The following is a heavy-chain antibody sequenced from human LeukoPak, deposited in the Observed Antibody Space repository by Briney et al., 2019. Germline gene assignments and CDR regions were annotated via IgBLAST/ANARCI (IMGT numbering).Heavy chain of an antibody. V-gene: IGHV5-51*01. CDR1: GYSFTSYW. Sequence: GESLKISCKGSGYSFTSYWIGWVRQTPGKGLEWMGIIYPGDSDTRYSPSFQGQVTISADKSITTAYLQWSSLKSSDTAMYYCARGDYGDFRIYYTLFDYWGQGTLVTVSS. J-gene: IGHJ4*02. CDR2: IYPGDSDT. CDR3: ARGDYGDFRIYYTLFDY. D-gene: IGHD4-17*01.